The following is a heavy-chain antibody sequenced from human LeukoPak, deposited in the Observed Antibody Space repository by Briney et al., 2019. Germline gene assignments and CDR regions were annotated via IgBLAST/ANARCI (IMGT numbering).Heavy chain of an antibody. Sequence: SETLSLTCTVSGGSISSGGYYWSWIRQHPGKGLEWIGYIYYSGSTYYNPSLKSRVTISVDTSKNQFSLKLSSVTAADTAVYYCARLGSSSSDPWDAFDIWGQGTMVTVSS. CDR1: GGSISSGGYY. D-gene: IGHD6-6*01. CDR3: ARLGSSSSDPWDAFDI. J-gene: IGHJ3*02. V-gene: IGHV4-31*03. CDR2: IYYSGST.